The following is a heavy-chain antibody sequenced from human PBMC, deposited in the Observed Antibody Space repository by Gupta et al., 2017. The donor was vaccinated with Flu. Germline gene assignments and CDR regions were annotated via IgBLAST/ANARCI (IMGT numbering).Heavy chain of an antibody. CDR3: VKDAGYGEYAF. CDR2: IRGGTT. J-gene: IGHJ1*01. CDR1: GFTFSAFG. V-gene: IGHV3-23*01. Sequence: EVPLLESGGDLAQPGGSLRLSCAASGFTFSAFGMRWVRQAPGKGLEWVSTIRGGTTYYADSVKGRFTISRDTSKNTLFLQLNSLRAEDTAIYYCVKDAGYGEYAFWGQGTLVTVSS. D-gene: IGHD2-21*01.